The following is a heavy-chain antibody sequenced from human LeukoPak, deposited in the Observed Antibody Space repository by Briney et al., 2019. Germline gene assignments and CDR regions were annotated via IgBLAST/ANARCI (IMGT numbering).Heavy chain of an antibody. V-gene: IGHV3-30-3*01. CDR1: GFTFSNYA. CDR2: IAYGGSNK. J-gene: IGHJ3*02. D-gene: IGHD3-22*01. CDR3: ARPLYYYDSSGYYYGAFDI. Sequence: GGSLRLSCAASGFTFSNYAMHWVRQAPGKGLEWVAVIAYGGSNKYYADLLKGRFTISRDNPKNTLYLQMNSLRAEDTAVYYCARPLYYYDSSGYYYGAFDIWGQGTMVTVAS.